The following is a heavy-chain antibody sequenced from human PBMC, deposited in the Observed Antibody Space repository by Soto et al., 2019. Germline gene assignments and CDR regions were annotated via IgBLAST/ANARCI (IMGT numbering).Heavy chain of an antibody. CDR3: ARAGWPSGSSKFDI. CDR1: GGTFSSYA. CDR2: IIPIFGTA. D-gene: IGHD2-15*01. J-gene: IGHJ3*02. V-gene: IGHV1-69*06. Sequence: GASVKVSCKASGGTFSSYAISWVRQAPGQGLEWMGGIIPIFGTANYAQKFQGRVTITADKSTSTAYMELSSLRSEDTAVYYCARAGWPSGSSKFDIWGQGTMVTVSS.